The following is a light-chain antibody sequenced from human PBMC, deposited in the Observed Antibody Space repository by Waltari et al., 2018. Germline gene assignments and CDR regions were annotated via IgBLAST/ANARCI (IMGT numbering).Light chain of an antibody. CDR1: ALPKQY. Sequence: SYELTQPPSVSVFPGQTARITCSGDALPKQYVYWYQQKSGQAPILVMYKDRERPSGIPARFSGSSSGTTVTLTISGVQAEDETDYHCQSGDNSGTNRVLFGGGTKLTVL. J-gene: IGLJ2*01. CDR3: QSGDNSGTNRVL. V-gene: IGLV3-25*03. CDR2: KDR.